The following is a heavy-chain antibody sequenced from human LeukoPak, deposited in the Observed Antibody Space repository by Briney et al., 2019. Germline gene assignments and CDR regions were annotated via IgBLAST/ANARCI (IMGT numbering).Heavy chain of an antibody. V-gene: IGHV3-11*01. Sequence: GGSLRLSCAASGFTFSDYYMSWIRQAPGKGLEWVSYISSSGSTIYYADSVKGRFTISRDNSKNTLYLQMNSLRAEDTAVYYCAKNPNDYKVGRDKVPDWGQGTLVTVSS. CDR2: ISSSGSTI. D-gene: IGHD4-11*01. CDR1: GFTFSDYY. J-gene: IGHJ4*02. CDR3: AKNPNDYKVGRDKVPD.